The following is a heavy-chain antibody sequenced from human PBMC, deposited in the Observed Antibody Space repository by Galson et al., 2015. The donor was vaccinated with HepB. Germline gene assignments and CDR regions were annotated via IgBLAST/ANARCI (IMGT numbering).Heavy chain of an antibody. CDR2: IWYDGSNK. D-gene: IGHD3-10*01. CDR3: ARERRGAPGGYGSGSFDY. J-gene: IGHJ4*02. Sequence: SLRLSCAASGFTFSSYGMHWVRQAPGKGLEWVAVIWYDGSNKYYADSVKGRFTISRDNSKNTLYLQMNSLRAEDTAVYYCARERRGAPGGYGSGSFDYWGQGTLVTVSS. V-gene: IGHV3-33*01. CDR1: GFTFSSYG.